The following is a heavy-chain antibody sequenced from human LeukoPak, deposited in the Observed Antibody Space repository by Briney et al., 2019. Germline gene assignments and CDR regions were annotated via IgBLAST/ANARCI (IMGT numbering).Heavy chain of an antibody. CDR3: ARASGGSYYIVLSKNTPLED. V-gene: IGHV1-18*01. J-gene: IGHJ1*01. CDR1: GYTFTSYG. Sequence: RASVKVTCKASGYTFTSYGISWVRQAPGQGLEWMGWISAYNGNTNYAQKLQGRVTMTTYTSTSTAYMELRSLRSDDTAVYYCARASGGSYYIVLSKNTPLEDWGEGNLVTVSS. CDR2: ISAYNGNT. D-gene: IGHD1-26*01.